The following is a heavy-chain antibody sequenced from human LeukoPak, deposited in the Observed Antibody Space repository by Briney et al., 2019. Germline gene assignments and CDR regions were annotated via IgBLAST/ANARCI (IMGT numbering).Heavy chain of an antibody. Sequence: GRSLRLSCAASGFTFSSYAMHWVRQAPGKGLEWVAVISYDGSNKYYADSVKGRFTISRDNSKNTLYLQMNSLRAEDTAVYYCARDMAKTYSGSYYHYFDYWGQGTLVTVSS. CDR3: ARDMAKTYSGSYYHYFDY. J-gene: IGHJ4*02. V-gene: IGHV3-30-3*01. CDR2: ISYDGSNK. CDR1: GFTFSSYA. D-gene: IGHD1-26*01.